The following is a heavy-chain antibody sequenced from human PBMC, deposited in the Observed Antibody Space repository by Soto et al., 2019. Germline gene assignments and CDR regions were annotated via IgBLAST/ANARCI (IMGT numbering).Heavy chain of an antibody. D-gene: IGHD2-15*01. CDR3: ARSQGGSSSLDIYYYYYYGMDV. Sequence: VQLVQSGAEVKTPGSSVKVSCKAPGGTFSTYAISWVRQAPGQGLEWMGGVIPIFGTPKYAQKFQGRVTITADESTSTGYMELRSLRSEDTAVYYCARSQGGSSSLDIYYYYYYGMDVWGQGTTVTVSS. J-gene: IGHJ6*02. V-gene: IGHV1-69*01. CDR2: VIPIFGTP. CDR1: GGTFSTYA.